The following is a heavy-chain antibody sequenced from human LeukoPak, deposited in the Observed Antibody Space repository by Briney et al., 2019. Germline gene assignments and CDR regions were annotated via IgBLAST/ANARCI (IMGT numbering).Heavy chain of an antibody. J-gene: IGHJ6*03. Sequence: GGSLRLSCAASGFTFSSYAMTWVRQAPGKGLEWVSAISGSGGSTYYADSVKGRFTISRDNSKNTLYLQMNSLRAEDTAVYYCARVQVSLYCSSTSCYREDYMDVWGKGTTVTVSS. CDR1: GFTFSSYA. CDR2: ISGSGGST. CDR3: ARVQVSLYCSSTSCYREDYMDV. D-gene: IGHD2-2*02. V-gene: IGHV3-23*01.